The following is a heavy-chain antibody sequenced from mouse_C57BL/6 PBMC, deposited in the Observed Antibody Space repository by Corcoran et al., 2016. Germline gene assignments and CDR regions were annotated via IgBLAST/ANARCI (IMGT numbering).Heavy chain of an antibody. CDR3: ARTEESSYFDY. V-gene: IGHV1-26*01. CDR1: GYTFTDYY. CDR2: INPNNGGT. J-gene: IGHJ2*01. D-gene: IGHD6-2*01. Sequence: EVQLQQSGPELVKPGASVKISCKASGYTFTDYYMNWVKQSHGKSLEWIGDINPNNGGTSYNQKFKGKATLTVDKSSSTAYMELRSLTSEDSAVYYCARTEESSYFDYWGQGTTLTVSS.